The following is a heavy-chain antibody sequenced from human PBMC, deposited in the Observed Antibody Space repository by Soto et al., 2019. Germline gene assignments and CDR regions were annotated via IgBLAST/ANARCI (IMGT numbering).Heavy chain of an antibody. CDR1: GYIFSANY. V-gene: IGHV1-2*02. CDR2: INPHIGAS. D-gene: IGHD3-10*01. CDR3: LRAHALGFSNWFDP. J-gene: IGHJ5*02. Sequence: QVILVQSGAEVHKPGASLKVSCKASGYIFSANYIHWVRQAPGQGLEWLGWINPHIGASNYAKKFLGRGTMSADTSASKAYMDLARMKADDTAVYYCLRAHALGFSNWFDPWGRGTLVTVSS.